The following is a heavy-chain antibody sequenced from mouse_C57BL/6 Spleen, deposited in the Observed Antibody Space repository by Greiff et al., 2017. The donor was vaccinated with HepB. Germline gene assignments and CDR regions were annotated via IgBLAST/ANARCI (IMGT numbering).Heavy chain of an antibody. V-gene: IGHV1-54*01. CDR2: INPGSGGT. Sequence: VQLQQSGAELVRPGTSVKVSCKASGYAFTNYLIEWVKQRPGQGLEWIGVINPGSGGTNYNEKFKGKATLTADKSSSTAYMQLSSLTSEDSAVYFCARSDYGSLGYWGQGTTLTVSS. D-gene: IGHD1-1*01. CDR1: GYAFTNYL. CDR3: ARSDYGSLGY. J-gene: IGHJ2*01.